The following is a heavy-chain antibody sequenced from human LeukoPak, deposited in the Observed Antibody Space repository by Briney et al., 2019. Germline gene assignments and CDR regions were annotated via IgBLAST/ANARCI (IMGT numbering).Heavy chain of an antibody. CDR3: AREGGDILTGYWAFDN. D-gene: IGHD3-9*01. CDR1: GFTVSSNY. CDR2: IYSGGST. J-gene: IGHJ3*02. V-gene: IGHV3-53*01. Sequence: GGSLRLSCAASGFTVSSNYMSWVRQAPGKGLEWVSVIYSGGSTYYADSVKGRFTISRDNSKNTLYLQMNSLRAEDTAVYYCAREGGDILTGYWAFDNWGQGTMVTVSS.